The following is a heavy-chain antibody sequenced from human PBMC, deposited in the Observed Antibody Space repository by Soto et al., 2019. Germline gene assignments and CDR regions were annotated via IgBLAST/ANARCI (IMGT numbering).Heavy chain of an antibody. CDR1: GYTFTSYG. CDR3: VRDRPGVATADY. J-gene: IGHJ4*02. D-gene: IGHD5-12*01. V-gene: IGHV1-18*01. CDR2: ISVYTGNT. Sequence: ASVKVSCKASGYTFTSYGISWVRQAPGQGLEWMGWISVYTGNTNSAQKLQGRVTMTTDTSTSTAYMELRSLRSDDTAVYFCVRDRPGVATADYWGQGTLVTVSS.